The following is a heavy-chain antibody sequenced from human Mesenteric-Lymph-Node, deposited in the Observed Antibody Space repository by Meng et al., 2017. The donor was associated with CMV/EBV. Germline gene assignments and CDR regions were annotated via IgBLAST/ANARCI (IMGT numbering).Heavy chain of an antibody. CDR2: IIPIFGTA. D-gene: IGHD3-3*01. V-gene: IGHV1-69*05. CDR1: GGTFSSYA. Sequence: SVKVSCKASGGTFSSYAISWVRQAPGQGLEWMGGIIPIFGTANYAQKFQGRVTITTDESTSTAYMELSSLRSEDTAVYYCASKTIFGVVIHPYYYYGMDVWGQGTLVTVSS. J-gene: IGHJ6*02. CDR3: ASKTIFGVVIHPYYYYGMDV.